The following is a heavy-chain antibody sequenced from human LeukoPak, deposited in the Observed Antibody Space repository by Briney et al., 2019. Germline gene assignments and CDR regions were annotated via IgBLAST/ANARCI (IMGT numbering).Heavy chain of an antibody. CDR2: ISYDGSNK. D-gene: IGHD3-3*01. Sequence: GRSLRLSCAASGFTFSNYPIHWVRQAPGKGLEWVALISYDGSNKYYADSVKGRFTISRDNSKNTLYLQMNSLRAEDTAVYYCARGFLGDAFDIWGQGTMVTVSS. CDR1: GFTFSNYP. CDR3: ARGFLGDAFDI. V-gene: IGHV3-30-3*01. J-gene: IGHJ3*02.